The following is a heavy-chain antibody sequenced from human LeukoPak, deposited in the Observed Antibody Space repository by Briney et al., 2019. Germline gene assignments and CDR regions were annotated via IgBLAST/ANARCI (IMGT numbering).Heavy chain of an antibody. Sequence: GRSLRLSCAASGFTFSNYAIHWVRQAPGKGLEWVAVISYDGSKKYYADSVKGRFTISRDNSENTLYLQMNTLRAEDTAVYYCARDPVRGVIDYFDYWGQGSLVTVSS. V-gene: IGHV3-30-3*01. CDR3: ARDPVRGVIDYFDY. CDR1: GFTFSNYA. CDR2: ISYDGSKK. J-gene: IGHJ4*02. D-gene: IGHD3-10*01.